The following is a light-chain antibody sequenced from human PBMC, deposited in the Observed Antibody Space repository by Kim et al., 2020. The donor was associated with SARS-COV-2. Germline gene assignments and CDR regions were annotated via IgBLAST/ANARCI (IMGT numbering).Light chain of an antibody. Sequence: QSALTQPASVSGSPGQSITISCTGTTSDFGGYNYVSWYQQHPGKAPKLMIYEVSDRPPGVSNRFSGYKSGNTASLTISGLQAEDEADYYCSSYTSSITWVFGGGTQLTVL. V-gene: IGLV2-14*01. CDR2: EVS. J-gene: IGLJ3*02. CDR1: TSDFGGYNY. CDR3: SSYTSSITWV.